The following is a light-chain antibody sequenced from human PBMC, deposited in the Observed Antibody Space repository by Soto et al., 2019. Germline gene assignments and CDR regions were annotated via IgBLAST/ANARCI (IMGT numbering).Light chain of an antibody. CDR3: QKFTRRPAES. CDR2: DAS. CDR1: QSVSSY. Sequence: EIVLTQSPATLSLSPGERATLSCRSSQSVSSYLAWYQQKPGQAPRLLIYDASNRATVIPARLSGGGSERVFARSFGILESVVCGGYYCQKFTRRPAESVGEGTRLEIK. J-gene: IGKJ5*01. V-gene: IGKV3-11*02.